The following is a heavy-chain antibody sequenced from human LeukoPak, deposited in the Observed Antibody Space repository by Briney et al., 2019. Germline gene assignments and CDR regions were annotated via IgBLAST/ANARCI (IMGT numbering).Heavy chain of an antibody. J-gene: IGHJ4*02. CDR1: GGSISSGGYY. CDR2: IYYRGST. CDR3: AGRMTSAGYFDD. V-gene: IGHV4-31*03. Sequence: PSATLSLTCTVSGGSISSGGYYWRCIRQPPGTGREWIGYIYYRGSTYYNPSPESRVSVSRGTAKNQFSLRMSAVAAADMALCFCAGRMTSAGYFDDWGQGRLVTVSS. D-gene: IGHD6-13*01.